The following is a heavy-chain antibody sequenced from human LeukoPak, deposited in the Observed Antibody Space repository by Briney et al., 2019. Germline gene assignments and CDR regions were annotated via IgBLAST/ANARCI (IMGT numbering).Heavy chain of an antibody. Sequence: ASVKVSCKASGYTFTGYYMHWVRQAPGQGLEWMGWINPNSGGTNYAQKFQGRVTMTRDTSISTAYMELSRLRSDDTAVYYCARINSRYGGYVEGGPLGYWGQGTLVTVSS. CDR3: ARINSRYGGYVEGGPLGY. D-gene: IGHD5-12*01. J-gene: IGHJ4*02. V-gene: IGHV1-2*02. CDR2: INPNSGGT. CDR1: GYTFTGYY.